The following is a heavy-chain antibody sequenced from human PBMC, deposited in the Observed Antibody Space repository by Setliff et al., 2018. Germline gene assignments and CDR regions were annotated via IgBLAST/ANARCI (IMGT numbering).Heavy chain of an antibody. CDR1: GYPFTNYG. CDR3: AREGVDTRSSTDYRYYMDV. Sequence: SVKVSCKASGYPFTNYGITWVRQAPGQGLEWMGGTIPIFGSTNYAQKFQDRVTIITDESASTAYMELRSLRTEDTAVYYCAREGVDTRSSTDYRYYMDVWGKGTTVTVSS. J-gene: IGHJ6*03. V-gene: IGHV1-69*05. D-gene: IGHD5-18*01. CDR2: TIPIFGST.